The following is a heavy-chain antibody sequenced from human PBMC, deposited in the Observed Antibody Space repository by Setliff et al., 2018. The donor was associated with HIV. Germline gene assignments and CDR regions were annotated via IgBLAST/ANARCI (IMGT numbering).Heavy chain of an antibody. D-gene: IGHD1-26*01. J-gene: IGHJ3*02. V-gene: IGHV3-15*01. CDR2: IKSERDGGTT. CDR3: TTLVGANPYHDAFDI. Sequence: GGSLRLSCAASGFTFSSSAMSWVRQAPGKGLEWVGRIKSERDGGTTDYAAPVKGRFTISTDDSKNTLYLEMNSLKTEDTAMYYCTTLVGANPYHDAFDIWGHGTMVTVSS. CDR1: GFTFSSSA.